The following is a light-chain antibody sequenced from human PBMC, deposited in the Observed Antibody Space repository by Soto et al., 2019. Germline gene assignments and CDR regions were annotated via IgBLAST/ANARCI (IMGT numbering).Light chain of an antibody. J-gene: IGLJ1*01. V-gene: IGLV2-23*01. CDR3: CSYADSSTYV. CDR2: EDI. Sequence: QSALTQPASVSGSPGQSITISCTGTSSDVGSYNLVSRYQQHPGKAPKVMIYEDIKRPSGVSNRFSGSKSDNTASLTISGLQAEDEADYYCCSYADSSTYVFGTGTKLTVL. CDR1: SSDVGSYNL.